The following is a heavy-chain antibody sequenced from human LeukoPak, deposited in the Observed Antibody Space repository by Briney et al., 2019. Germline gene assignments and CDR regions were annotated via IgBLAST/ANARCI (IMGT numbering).Heavy chain of an antibody. V-gene: IGHV4-34*01. CDR2: INHSGST. Sequence: PSETLSLTCAVYGGSFSGYYWSWIRQPPGKGLEWIGEINHSGSTNYNPSLKSRVTISVDTSKNQFSLKLSSVTAADTAVFYCARVDLGGSYYYYYYYGMDVWGQGTTVTVSS. CDR1: GGSFSGYY. CDR3: ARVDLGGSYYYYYYYGMDV. J-gene: IGHJ6*02. D-gene: IGHD1-26*01.